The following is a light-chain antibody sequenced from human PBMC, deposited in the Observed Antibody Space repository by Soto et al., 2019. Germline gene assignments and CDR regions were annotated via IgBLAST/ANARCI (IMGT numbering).Light chain of an antibody. V-gene: IGKV1-5*03. J-gene: IGKJ1*01. CDR3: QKYNNALWT. Sequence: IQMSHNSSTLSANAGHRVTVTFRASQTISSWLAWYQQKPGKAPKLLIYKASTLKGGVPSRFSGSGSGTEFTLTISSLQPEDVATYYCQKYNNALWTFGQGTKVDIK. CDR1: QTISSW. CDR2: KAS.